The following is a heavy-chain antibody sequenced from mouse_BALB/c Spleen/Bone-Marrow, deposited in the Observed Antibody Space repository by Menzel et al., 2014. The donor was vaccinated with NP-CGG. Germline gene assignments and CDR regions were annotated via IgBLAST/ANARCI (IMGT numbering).Heavy chain of an antibody. Sequence: EVKLMESGGGLVQPGGSRELSCAASGFTFSSFGMHWVRQAPEKGLEWVAYISNGSSPIYYADTVKGRFTISRDNPKDTLFLQMTSLRSEDTAMYYCARKGAMITHYYAMDYWGQGTSVTVSS. CDR2: ISNGSSPI. V-gene: IGHV5-17*02. J-gene: IGHJ4*01. CDR3: ARKGAMITHYYAMDY. CDR1: GFTFSSFG. D-gene: IGHD2-4*01.